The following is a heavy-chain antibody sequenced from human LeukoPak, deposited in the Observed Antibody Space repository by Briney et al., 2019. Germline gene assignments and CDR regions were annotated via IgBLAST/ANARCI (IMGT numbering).Heavy chain of an antibody. V-gene: IGHV1-24*01. J-gene: IGHJ4*02. CDR2: FDPEDGET. D-gene: IGHD6-13*01. CDR1: GYTLTELS. Sequence: ASVKVSCKVSGYTLTELSMHWVRQAPGKGLGWMGGFDPEDGETIYAQKFQGRVTMTEDTSTDTAYMELNSLISEDTAVYYCATGLAGSSKDYWGQGTLVTVSS. CDR3: ATGLAGSSKDY.